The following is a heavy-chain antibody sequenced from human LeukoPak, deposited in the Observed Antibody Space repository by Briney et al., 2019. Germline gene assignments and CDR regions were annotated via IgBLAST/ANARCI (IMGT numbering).Heavy chain of an antibody. CDR3: ATKDGNDAFDC. CDR1: GYTFTDYY. CDR2: INPNSGRT. Sequence: ASVKVSCKASGYTFTDYYMNWVRQAPGQGLEWMGWINPNSGRTNYAQKFQGRVTMTRDTSTRTAYMELSSLRSDDAAVYYCATKDGNDAFDCWGQGTMVTVSS. V-gene: IGHV1-2*02. J-gene: IGHJ3*01.